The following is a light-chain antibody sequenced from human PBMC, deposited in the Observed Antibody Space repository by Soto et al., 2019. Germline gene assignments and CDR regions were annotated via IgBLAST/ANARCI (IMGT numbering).Light chain of an antibody. J-gene: IGLJ3*02. Sequence: QSVLTEPPAVSGAPGQRVTISCTGSRCNMGGGYGVHGYIQLPGTAPKLPVYGDSNRPSGVPDRFSGSKSDTSASLAITGLQAEDEADYYCQSYDSSMSGVMFGGGTKVTVL. V-gene: IGLV1-40*01. CDR1: RCNMGGGYG. CDR3: QSYDSSMSGVM. CDR2: GDS.